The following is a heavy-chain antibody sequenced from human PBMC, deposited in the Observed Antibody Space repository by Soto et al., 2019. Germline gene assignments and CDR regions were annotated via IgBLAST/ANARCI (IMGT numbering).Heavy chain of an antibody. J-gene: IGHJ5*02. CDR3: ARDLERLAIGP. CDR2: IAYSGDT. CDR1: GASITGADSY. V-gene: IGHV4-31*11. Sequence: TLSLTCAVSGASITGADSYWFWIRKPPVKGLEWIGDIAYSGDTYDDPSLRSGVTISADRTENKFSLTLKSVTAADTAVYFRARDLERLAIGPWGEGTSVTVSS. D-gene: IGHD3-3*01.